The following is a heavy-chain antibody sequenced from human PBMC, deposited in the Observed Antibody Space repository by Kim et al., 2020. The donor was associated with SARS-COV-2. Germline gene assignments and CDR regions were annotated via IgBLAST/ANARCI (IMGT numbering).Heavy chain of an antibody. CDR1: GFTFSSYW. CDR2: INSDGSST. CDR3: ARAHTPGHYDIWWYFDL. V-gene: IGHV3-74*01. J-gene: IGHJ2*01. D-gene: IGHD3-22*01. Sequence: GGSLRLSCAASGFTFSSYWMHWVRQAPGKGLVWVSRINSDGSSTSYADSVKGRFTISRDNAKNTLYLQMNSLRAEDTAVYYCARAHTPGHYDIWWYFDLWGRGTLVTVSS.